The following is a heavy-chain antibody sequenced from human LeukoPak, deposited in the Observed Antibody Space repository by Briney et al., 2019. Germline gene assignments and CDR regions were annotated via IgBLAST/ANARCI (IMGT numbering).Heavy chain of an antibody. Sequence: SETLSLTCTVSGGSISSYYWSWIRQPAGKGLEWIGRIYTSGSTNYNPSLKSRVTMSVDTSKNQFSLKLSSVTAADTAVYYCARDPPYGDYPSCFDPWGQGTLVTASS. J-gene: IGHJ5*02. CDR2: IYTSGST. V-gene: IGHV4-4*07. CDR1: GGSISSYY. D-gene: IGHD4-17*01. CDR3: ARDPPYGDYPSCFDP.